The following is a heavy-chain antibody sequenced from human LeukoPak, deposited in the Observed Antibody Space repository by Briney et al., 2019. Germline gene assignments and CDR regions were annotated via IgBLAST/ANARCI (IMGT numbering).Heavy chain of an antibody. D-gene: IGHD3-10*01. CDR2: IYPGDSDT. CDR3: AAMVRGVIITNSNSFDY. V-gene: IGHV5-51*01. Sequence: GESLKISCKGSGYSFTSYWIGWVRQMPGKGLEWMGIIYPGDSDTRYSPSFQGQVTISADKSISTAYLQWSSLKASDTAMYYCAAMVRGVIITNSNSFDYWGQETLVTVSS. J-gene: IGHJ4*02. CDR1: GYSFTSYW.